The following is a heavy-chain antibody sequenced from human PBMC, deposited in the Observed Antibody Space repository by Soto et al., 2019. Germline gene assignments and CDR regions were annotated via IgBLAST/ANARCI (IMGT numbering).Heavy chain of an antibody. V-gene: IGHV5-51*01. CDR1: GYSFTTDW. CDR3: ASRPHYYDSSGLYYYGMDV. CDR2: IYPGDSYT. Sequence: GESLKISCKASGYSFTTDWIGWVRQMPGKGLEWMGIIYPGDSYTNYSPSFQGHVTISADKSISTAYLQWSSLKASDTAMYYCASRPHYYDSSGLYYYGMDVWGQGTTVTVSS. D-gene: IGHD3-22*01. J-gene: IGHJ6*02.